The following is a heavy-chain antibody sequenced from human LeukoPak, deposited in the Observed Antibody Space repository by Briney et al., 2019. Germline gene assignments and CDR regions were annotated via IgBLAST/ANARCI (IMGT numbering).Heavy chain of an antibody. D-gene: IGHD3-3*01. CDR2: ISWNSGSI. CDR1: GFTFDDYA. V-gene: IGHV3-9*01. CDR3: AKDIQFLESAVDY. J-gene: IGHJ4*02. Sequence: GGSLRLSCAASGFTFDDYAMHWVRQAPGKGLEWVSGISWNSGSIGYADSVKGRFTISRDNAKNSLYLQMNSLRAEDTALYYCAKDIQFLESAVDYWGQGTLVTVSS.